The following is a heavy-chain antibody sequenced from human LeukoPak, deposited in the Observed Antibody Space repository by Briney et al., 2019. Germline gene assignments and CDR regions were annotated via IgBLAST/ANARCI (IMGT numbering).Heavy chain of an antibody. CDR2: TYYRSKWYN. Sequence: SQTLSLTCAISGDSVSSNSTAWNWIRQSPSRGLEWLGRTYYRSKWYNDYAVSVKSRITINPDTSKNQSSLQLNSVTPEDTAVYYCARGDATVVTPFLDYWGQGTLVTVSS. CDR3: ARGDATVVTPFLDY. CDR1: GDSVSSNSTA. D-gene: IGHD4-23*01. V-gene: IGHV6-1*01. J-gene: IGHJ4*02.